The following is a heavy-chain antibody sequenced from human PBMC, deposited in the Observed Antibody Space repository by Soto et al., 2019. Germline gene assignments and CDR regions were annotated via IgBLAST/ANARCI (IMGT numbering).Heavy chain of an antibody. J-gene: IGHJ4*02. D-gene: IGHD4-4*01. CDR3: ARAQTPTESDS. V-gene: IGHV1-18*01. CDR1: GYTFTNYG. Sequence: QVKLMQSGAEVKKPGASVKVSCKASGYTFTNYGISWVRQAPGQGLEWMGWMNAYNGNTNYAQKVQGRVTMTTDTATNTAYMQLKSLSSDDTVVYFCARAQTPTESDSWGQGTLVTVSS. CDR2: MNAYNGNT.